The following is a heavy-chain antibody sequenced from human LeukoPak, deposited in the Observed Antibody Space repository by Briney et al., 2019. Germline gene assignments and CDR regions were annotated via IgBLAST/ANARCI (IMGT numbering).Heavy chain of an antibody. CDR3: AKDRDASSRLFDY. Sequence: GGSLRLSCAASGFTFSTYAMSWVRQAPGKGLEWVSLISGSGGGTYYANSVKGRFTISRDNSKNTLYLQVNNLRAEDTALYYCAKDRDASSRLFDYWGQGTLITVSS. CDR2: ISGSGGGT. J-gene: IGHJ4*02. V-gene: IGHV3-23*01. D-gene: IGHD6-13*01. CDR1: GFTFSTYA.